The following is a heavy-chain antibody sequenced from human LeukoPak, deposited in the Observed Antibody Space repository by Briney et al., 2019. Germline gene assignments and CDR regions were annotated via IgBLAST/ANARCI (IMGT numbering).Heavy chain of an antibody. CDR3: ARDPYSGKYGAFDI. CDR1: GFSFSTSS. D-gene: IGHD1-26*01. V-gene: IGHV3-7*01. J-gene: IGHJ3*02. Sequence: GGSLRLSCVASGFSFSTSSMTWVRQSPGKGLEWLANIKGDGSGKVYVDSVKGRFTISRDNAKNSLYLQMNTLRVDDSAVYYCARDPYSGKYGAFDIWGQGTMVTISS. CDR2: IKGDGSGK.